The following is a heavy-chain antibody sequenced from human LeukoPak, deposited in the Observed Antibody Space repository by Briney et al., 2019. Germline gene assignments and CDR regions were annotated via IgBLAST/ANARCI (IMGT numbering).Heavy chain of an antibody. CDR1: GFTVSSNY. D-gene: IGHD3-10*01. CDR2: ITGGGDTT. CDR3: AKDHGRDYYGSGRYDY. Sequence: GGSLRLSCAASGFTVSSNYMSWVRQAPGKGLEWVSAITGGGDTTYYADSVKGRFTISRDNSKNTLYLQMNNLRAEDTAIYYCAKDHGRDYYGSGRYDYWGQGTLVTVSS. V-gene: IGHV3-23*01. J-gene: IGHJ4*02.